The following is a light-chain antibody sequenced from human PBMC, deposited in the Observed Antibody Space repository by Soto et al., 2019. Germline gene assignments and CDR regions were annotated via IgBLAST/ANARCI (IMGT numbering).Light chain of an antibody. CDR3: QNYDSAPQT. CDR1: QGIIDY. V-gene: IGKV1-27*01. Sequence: IQMTQSPSSLSASVGDTVTITCRASQGIIDYLAWYQQRPGKVPKLLIYAASTLQTGVPSRFSGSGAGTDFTLTISSLQPEDVATYYCQNYDSAPQTFGQGTKVEIK. J-gene: IGKJ1*01. CDR2: AAS.